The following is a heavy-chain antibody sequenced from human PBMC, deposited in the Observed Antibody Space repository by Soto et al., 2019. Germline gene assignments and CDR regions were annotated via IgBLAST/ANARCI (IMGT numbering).Heavy chain of an antibody. CDR3: ARAGSSPFNYYYYYGMDV. Sequence: PSETLSLTCAVYGGSFSGYYWSWIRQPPGKGLEWIGEINHSGSTNYNPSLKSRVTISVDTSKNQFSLKLSSVTAADTAVYYCARAGSSPFNYYYYYGMDVWGQGTTVTVSS. V-gene: IGHV4-34*01. CDR2: INHSGST. CDR1: GGSFSGYY. D-gene: IGHD2-2*01. J-gene: IGHJ6*02.